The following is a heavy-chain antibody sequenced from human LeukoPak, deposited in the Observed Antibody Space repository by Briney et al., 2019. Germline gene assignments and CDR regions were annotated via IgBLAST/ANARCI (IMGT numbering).Heavy chain of an antibody. J-gene: IGHJ4*02. CDR3: ARGGIFGVVKKIKNYFDY. CDR1: GGSISSGGYS. CDR2: IYHSGST. V-gene: IGHV4-30-2*01. Sequence: SETLSLTCAVSGGSISSGGYSWSWIRQPPGKGLEWIGYIYHSGSTNYNPSLKSRVTISVDTSKNQFSLKLSSVTAADTAVYYCARGGIFGVVKKIKNYFDYWGQGTLVTVSS. D-gene: IGHD3-3*01.